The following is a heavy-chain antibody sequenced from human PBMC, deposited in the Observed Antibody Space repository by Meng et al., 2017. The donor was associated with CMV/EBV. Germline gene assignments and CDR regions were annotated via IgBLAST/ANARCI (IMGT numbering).Heavy chain of an antibody. CDR2: INHSGST. CDR1: GGSFSGYY. Sequence: VRLQGAGPGLVKPSQNLSLTWAVYGGSFSGYYWSWIRQPPGKGLEWIGEINHSGSTNYNPSLKSRVTISVDTSKNQFSLKLSSVTAADTAVYYCARGVGGWFDPWGQGTMVTVSS. D-gene: IGHD1-26*01. V-gene: IGHV4-34*09. J-gene: IGHJ5*02. CDR3: ARGVGGWFDP.